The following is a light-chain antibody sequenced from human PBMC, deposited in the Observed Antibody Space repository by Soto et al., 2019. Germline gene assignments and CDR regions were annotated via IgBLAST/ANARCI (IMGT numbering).Light chain of an antibody. CDR3: QQYDDWLRLT. J-gene: IGKJ4*01. Sequence: PGERVTLSCMASQSVSSSYLAWYQQKPGQAPRLLIYGASSRATGIPDRFSGSGSGTEFNLTISSLQSEDFAVYFCQQYDDWLRLTFGGGTKVDIK. V-gene: IGKV3D-15*01. CDR1: QSVSSSY. CDR2: GAS.